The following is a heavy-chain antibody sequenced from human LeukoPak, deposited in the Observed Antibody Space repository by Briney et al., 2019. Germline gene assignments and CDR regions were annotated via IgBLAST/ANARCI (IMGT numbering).Heavy chain of an antibody. V-gene: IGHV3-33*06. D-gene: IGHD3-22*01. CDR1: GYTFSHSG. Sequence: GGSLRLSCAASGYTFSHSGLHWVRQAPGKGLEWVAIIWHDGSKKYHADSVKGRFTISRDDSKSTLYLQMNSLRAEDTAVYYCAKTRGYDSTGDFDYWGQGTLVTVSS. CDR2: IWHDGSKK. J-gene: IGHJ4*02. CDR3: AKTRGYDSTGDFDY.